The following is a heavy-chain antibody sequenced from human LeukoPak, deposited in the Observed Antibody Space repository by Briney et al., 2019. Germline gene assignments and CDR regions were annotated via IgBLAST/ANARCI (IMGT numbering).Heavy chain of an antibody. D-gene: IGHD6-19*01. CDR1: GFAFSTYE. Sequence: GGSLRLSCAASGFAFSTYEMSWVRQAPGKGLEWASFISGDGRAIHYADSVRGRFTISADNARNSVFLQMNSLRAEDTGVYYCTTSLSGWFGPSAYYCGQGTLVTVSS. V-gene: IGHV3-48*03. J-gene: IGHJ4*02. CDR3: TTSLSGWFGPSAYY. CDR2: ISGDGRAI.